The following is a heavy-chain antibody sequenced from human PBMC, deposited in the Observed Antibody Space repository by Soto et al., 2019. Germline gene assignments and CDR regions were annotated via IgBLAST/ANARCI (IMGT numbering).Heavy chain of an antibody. V-gene: IGHV4-31*03. Sequence: SETLSLTCTVSGGSISSGGYYWSWIRQHPGKGLEWIGYIYYSGSTYYNPSLKSRVTISVDTSKNQFSLKLSSVTAADTAVYYCARWAYSNPFDYWGQGTLVPVSS. CDR1: GGSISSGGYY. CDR2: IYYSGST. D-gene: IGHD4-4*01. J-gene: IGHJ4*02. CDR3: ARWAYSNPFDY.